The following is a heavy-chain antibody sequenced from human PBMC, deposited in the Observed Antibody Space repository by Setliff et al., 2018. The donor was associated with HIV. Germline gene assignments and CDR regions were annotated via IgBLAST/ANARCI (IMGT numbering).Heavy chain of an antibody. CDR2: MHTSGNT. CDR1: GDSISGYY. V-gene: IGHV4-4*07. Sequence: SETLSLTCTSSGDSISGYYWSWIRQPAGKGLEWIGRMHTSGNTNYNPSLKSRVTMSVDTSKNQFSLRLSSVTAADTAVYYCARDQKGYSYGYWSQGTLVTVSS. D-gene: IGHD5-18*01. CDR3: ARDQKGYSYGY. J-gene: IGHJ4*02.